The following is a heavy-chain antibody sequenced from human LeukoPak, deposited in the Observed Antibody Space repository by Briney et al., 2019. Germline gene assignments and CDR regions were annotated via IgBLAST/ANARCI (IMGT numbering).Heavy chain of an antibody. CDR3: ARVWNCDFWSGSHGAFDI. V-gene: IGHV3-48*01. Sequence: GTLRLSCAASGFTFTSYSMNWVRQAPGKRLEWVSYISISSSTRYYADSVKGRFTISRDNAKNSLYLQMNSLRADDTAVYYCARVWNCDFWSGSHGAFDIWGEGTMVTVSS. CDR1: GFTFTSYS. D-gene: IGHD3-3*01. J-gene: IGHJ3*02. CDR2: ISISSSTR.